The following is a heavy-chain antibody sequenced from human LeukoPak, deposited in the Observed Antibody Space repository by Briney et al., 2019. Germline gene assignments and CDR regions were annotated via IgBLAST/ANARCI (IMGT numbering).Heavy chain of an antibody. D-gene: IGHD4-17*01. CDR3: ARADDYGDYFDY. Sequence: GASVKVSCKASGYTFTSYDINWVRQATGQGLEWMGWMNPNSGNTGYAQKFQGRVTMTRNTSINTAYMELSSLRSEDTAVYYCARADDYGDYFDYWGQGTLVTVPS. J-gene: IGHJ4*02. V-gene: IGHV1-8*01. CDR1: GYTFTSYD. CDR2: MNPNSGNT.